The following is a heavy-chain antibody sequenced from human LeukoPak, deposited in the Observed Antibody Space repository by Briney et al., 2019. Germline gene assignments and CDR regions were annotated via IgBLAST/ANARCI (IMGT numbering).Heavy chain of an antibody. CDR1: GFPFSSYA. D-gene: IGHD4-17*01. CDR3: ARESMTTVTTFYFDY. Sequence: PGGSLRLSCSASGFPFSSYAMEWVRQAPGKGLEYDSGGSTYYADSVKGRFTISRDNSKNTLYLQMSSLRAEDTAVYYCARESMTTVTTFYFDYWGQGTLVTVSS. J-gene: IGHJ4*02. V-gene: IGHV3-64D*09. CDR2: SGGST.